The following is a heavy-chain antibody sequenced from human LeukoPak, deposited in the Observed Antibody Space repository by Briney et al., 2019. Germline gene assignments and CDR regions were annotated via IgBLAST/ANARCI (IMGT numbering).Heavy chain of an antibody. J-gene: IGHJ4*02. D-gene: IGHD3-10*01. CDR2: INPNSGGT. V-gene: IGHV1-2*02. CDR3: ARDREDYYGSGSYNLDY. Sequence: GASVKVSCKASGYTFTGYYMHWVRQAPGQGLEWMGWINPNSGGTNYAQKFQGRVTMTRDTSISTAYMELSRLRSDDTAVYYCARDREDYYGSGSYNLDYWGQGTLVTVSS. CDR1: GYTFTGYY.